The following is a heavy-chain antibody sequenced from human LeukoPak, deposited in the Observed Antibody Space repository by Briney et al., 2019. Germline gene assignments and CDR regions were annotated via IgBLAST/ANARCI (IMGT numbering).Heavy chain of an antibody. J-gene: IGHJ4*02. CDR1: GYTFTVYS. CDR2: INTNSGGT. Sequence: ASLKVSSEASGYTFTVYSMRWVREAPGQGGERMGWINTNSGGTNYAQKLQGRVTMTRDTSISTAYMELSRLRSDDTAVYYCASFWLLDGGYCSGGSCRTSKTYFDYWGQGTLVTVSS. D-gene: IGHD2-15*01. V-gene: IGHV1-2*02. CDR3: ASFWLLDGGYCSGGSCRTSKTYFDY.